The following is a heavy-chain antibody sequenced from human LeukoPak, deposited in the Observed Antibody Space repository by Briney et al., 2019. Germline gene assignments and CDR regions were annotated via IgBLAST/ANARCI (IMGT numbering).Heavy chain of an antibody. Sequence: ASVKVSCKASGYTFTGYYMHWVRQAPGQGLEWMGWTNPNSGGTNYAQKFQGRVTMTRDTSISTAYMELSRLRSDDTAVYYCATSDPVLRWFDPWGQGTLVTVSS. CDR1: GYTFTGYY. D-gene: IGHD1/OR15-1a*01. CDR2: TNPNSGGT. V-gene: IGHV1-2*02. J-gene: IGHJ5*02. CDR3: ATSDPVLRWFDP.